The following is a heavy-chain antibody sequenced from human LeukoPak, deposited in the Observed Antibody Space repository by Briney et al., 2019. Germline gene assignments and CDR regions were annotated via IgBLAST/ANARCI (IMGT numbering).Heavy chain of an antibody. D-gene: IGHD5-12*01. J-gene: IGHJ5*02. CDR3: ASLRWPRLGWFDP. Sequence: SETLSLTCAVYGGSFSGYYWSWIRQPPGKGLEWIGEINHSGSTNYNPSLKSRVTISVDTSKNQFSLKLSSVTAADTAVYYCASLRWPRLGWFDPWGEGTLVTVSS. CDR1: GGSFSGYY. V-gene: IGHV4-34*01. CDR2: INHSGST.